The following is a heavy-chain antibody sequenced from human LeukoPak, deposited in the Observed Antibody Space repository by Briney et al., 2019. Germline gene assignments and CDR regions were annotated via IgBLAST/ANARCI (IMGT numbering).Heavy chain of an antibody. J-gene: IGHJ4*02. Sequence: GGSLRLSCARSGITFSNHGMNWVRQAPGKRLEWVSGISGSGDVKWYADSVKGRFIISRDNSKNTLYLQMNSLRAEDTAVYHCAKGATLGLRGVYFDYWGQGTLVTVSS. D-gene: IGHD5/OR15-5a*01. V-gene: IGHV3-23*01. CDR3: AKGATLGLRGVYFDY. CDR2: ISGSGDVK. CDR1: GITFSNHG.